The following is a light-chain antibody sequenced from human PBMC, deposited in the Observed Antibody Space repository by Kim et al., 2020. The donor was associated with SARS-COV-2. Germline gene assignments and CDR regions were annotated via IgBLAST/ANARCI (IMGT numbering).Light chain of an antibody. CDR2: QDS. J-gene: IGLJ3*02. Sequence: VSPGQTASITCSGDKLGDKYACWYQQKPGQSPVLVIYQDSKRPSGIPERFSGSNSGNTATLTISGTQAMDEADYYCQAWDSSAWVFGGGTKVTVL. CDR3: QAWDSSAWV. V-gene: IGLV3-1*01. CDR1: KLGDKY.